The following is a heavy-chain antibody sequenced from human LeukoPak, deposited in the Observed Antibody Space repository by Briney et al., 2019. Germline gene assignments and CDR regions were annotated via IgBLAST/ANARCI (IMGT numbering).Heavy chain of an antibody. CDR1: GFTFSDHY. V-gene: IGHV3-11*01. J-gene: IGHJ4*02. CDR3: ARDSGTSND. D-gene: IGHD1-26*01. CDR2: IRSSGSTK. Sequence: GGSLRLSCAVSGFTFSDHYMSWIRQAPGKGLEWVSYIRSSGSTKYYADSVKGRFTISRDNAKKSLYLQMNSLRAEDTAVYYCARDSGTSNDWGKGTLVTVSS.